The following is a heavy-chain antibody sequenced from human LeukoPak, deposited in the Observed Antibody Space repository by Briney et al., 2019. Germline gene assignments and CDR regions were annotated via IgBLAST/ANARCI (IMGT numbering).Heavy chain of an antibody. V-gene: IGHV1-2*02. J-gene: IGHJ4*02. Sequence: ASVKVSCKASGYTFNGHYLHWMRQAPGQRLEWMGWINPNSGGTNYAQKFQGRVTMTRDTSISTAYMELSRLRSDDTAVYYCARDPGAQIYAGTLANDYWGQGTLVTVSS. CDR1: GYTFNGHY. CDR3: ARDPGAQIYAGTLANDY. CDR2: INPNSGGT. D-gene: IGHD6-13*01.